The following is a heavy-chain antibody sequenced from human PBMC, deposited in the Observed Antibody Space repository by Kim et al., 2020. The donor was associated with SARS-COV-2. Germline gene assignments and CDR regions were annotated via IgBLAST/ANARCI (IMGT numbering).Heavy chain of an antibody. V-gene: IGHV3-23*01. CDR2: LSGSGGNT. D-gene: IGHD1-1*01. CDR1: GFTFSSYA. CDR3: AKTGLFFSDSKFDS. Sequence: GGSLRLSCTASGFTFSSYAMSWVRQAPGKGLEWVSALSGSGGNTYYADSVKGRFTISRDNSKNTLYLQMNSLRGDDTAVYYCAKTGLFFSDSKFDSWGQGTLVTVSS. J-gene: IGHJ4*02.